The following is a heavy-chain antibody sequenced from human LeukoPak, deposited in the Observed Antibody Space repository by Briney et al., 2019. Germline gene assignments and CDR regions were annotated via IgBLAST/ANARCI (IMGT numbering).Heavy chain of an antibody. V-gene: IGHV3-7*01. Sequence: GGPLRLSCVVSGFTFTNYWMSWVRQAPGKGLEWVAYIKKEDGSEKYYMDSVKGRFTISRDNAKNSLYLQMNSLRAEDTVVYYCARGHYGLDVWGQGTTVTVSS. CDR3: ARGHYGLDV. CDR1: GFTFTNYW. CDR2: IKKEDGSEK. J-gene: IGHJ6*02.